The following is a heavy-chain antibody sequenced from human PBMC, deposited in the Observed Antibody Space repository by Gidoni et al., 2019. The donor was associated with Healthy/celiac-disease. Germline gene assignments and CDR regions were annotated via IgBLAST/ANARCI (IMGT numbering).Heavy chain of an antibody. CDR2: IYPGDSDT. Sequence: EVQLVQPGAEVKKTGASPKISCKGSGYSLDSHWIGWVRQMPGKGLEWMGIIYPGDSDTRYSPSFQGQVTISADKSISTAYLQWSSLKASDTAMYYCARTELAYCGGDCYLPFDYWGQGTLVTVSS. CDR3: ARTELAYCGGDCYLPFDY. J-gene: IGHJ4*02. CDR1: GYSLDSHW. V-gene: IGHV5-51*01. D-gene: IGHD2-21*01.